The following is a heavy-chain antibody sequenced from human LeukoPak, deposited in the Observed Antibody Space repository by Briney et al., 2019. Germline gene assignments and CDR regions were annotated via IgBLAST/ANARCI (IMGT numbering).Heavy chain of an antibody. CDR3: AKVRPPPGSGWYGGDDS. Sequence: GGSLRLSCAASGFTFSSYSMNWVRQAPGKGLEWVSSISSSSSYIYYADSVKGRFTISRDNSKNTLYLQMNSLRVDDTAVYYCAKVRPPPGSGWYGGDDSWGQGTLVTVSS. D-gene: IGHD6-19*01. V-gene: IGHV3-21*04. CDR1: GFTFSSYS. J-gene: IGHJ4*02. CDR2: ISSSSSYI.